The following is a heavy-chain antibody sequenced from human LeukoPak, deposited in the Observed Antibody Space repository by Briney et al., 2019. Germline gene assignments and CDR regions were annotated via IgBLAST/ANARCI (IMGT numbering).Heavy chain of an antibody. D-gene: IGHD3-10*01. CDR2: ISSGGYTT. CDR1: GFTFSSHD. CDR3: AREGSSYAPSEPFYFDY. V-gene: IGHV3-48*03. J-gene: IGHJ4*02. Sequence: GGSLRLSCTDSGFTFSSHDMNWVRQAPGRGLEWVSYISSGGYTTRYADSVKGRFTISRDNAKNSLYLQMNSLKAEDTAVYYCAREGSSYAPSEPFYFDYWGQGTLVTVSS.